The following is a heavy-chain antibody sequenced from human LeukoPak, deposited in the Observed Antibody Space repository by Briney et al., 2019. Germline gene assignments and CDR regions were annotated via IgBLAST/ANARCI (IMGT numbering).Heavy chain of an antibody. V-gene: IGHV3-7*01. Sequence: GGSLRLSCAASGFTFSSYWMSWVRQAPGKGLEWVANIKQDGSEKYYVDSVKGRFTISRDNAKNSLYLQMNSLRAEDTAVYYCARNQWLCPGANYYYGMDVWGQGTTVTVSS. J-gene: IGHJ6*02. CDR3: ARNQWLCPGANYYYGMDV. CDR1: GFTFSSYW. D-gene: IGHD6-19*01. CDR2: IKQDGSEK.